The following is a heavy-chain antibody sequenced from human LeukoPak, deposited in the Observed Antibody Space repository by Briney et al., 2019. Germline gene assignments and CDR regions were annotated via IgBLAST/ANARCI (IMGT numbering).Heavy chain of an antibody. V-gene: IGHV3-73*01. CDR2: VRSKDNGYAT. D-gene: IGHD6-25*01. Sequence: PGGSLRLSCAASGFTFSGSAMHWVRQASGKGLEWVARVRSKDNGYATSYSASVRGRFTISRDDSKNMAYLQMDSPKTEDTAVYFCSRTSDAAWYFDLWGRGTLVTVSS. CDR1: GFTFSGSA. J-gene: IGHJ2*01. CDR3: SRTSDAAWYFDL.